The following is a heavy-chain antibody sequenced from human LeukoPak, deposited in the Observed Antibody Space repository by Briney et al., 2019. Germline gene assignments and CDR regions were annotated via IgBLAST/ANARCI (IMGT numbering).Heavy chain of an antibody. CDR2: IYYSGST. J-gene: IGHJ4*02. CDR1: GGSISSYY. V-gene: IGHV4-59*01. D-gene: IGHD5-18*01. Sequence: SETLSLTCTVSGGSISSYYWSWIRQPPGKGLEWIGYIYYSGSTNYNPSLKSRVTISVDTSKNQFSLKLSSVTAADTAVYYCARDGYSYGPPAYWGQGTLVTVSP. CDR3: ARDGYSYGPPAY.